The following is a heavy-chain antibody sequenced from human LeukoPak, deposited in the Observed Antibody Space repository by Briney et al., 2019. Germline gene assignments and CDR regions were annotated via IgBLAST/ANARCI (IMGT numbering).Heavy chain of an antibody. J-gene: IGHJ4*02. CDR3: AHRPGRGIPAAH. CDR1: GFSLSTSGVG. Sequence: SDPTLVKPTQTLTLTCTFSGFSLSTSGVGVTWIRQPPGKALEWLALIYWDEDKRYTSSLKSRLTITKDTSKNQVVLTMTNTNPVDTATYYCAHRPGRGIPAAHWGQGTLVTVSS. D-gene: IGHD2-15*01. V-gene: IGHV2-5*02. CDR2: IYWDEDK.